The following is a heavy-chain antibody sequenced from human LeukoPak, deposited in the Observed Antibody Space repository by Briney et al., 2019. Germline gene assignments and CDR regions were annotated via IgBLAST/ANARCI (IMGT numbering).Heavy chain of an antibody. Sequence: PGGSLRLSCAASGFTFSSYAMHWVRQAPGKGLEWVAVISYDGSNKYYADSVKGRFTISRDNSKNTLYLQMNSLRAEDTAVYYCAREYPPRVYGDYDLRGPGAPDAFDIWGQGTMVTISS. CDR3: AREYPPRVYGDYDLRGPGAPDAFDI. CDR2: ISYDGSNK. CDR1: GFTFSSYA. D-gene: IGHD4-17*01. J-gene: IGHJ3*02. V-gene: IGHV3-30*04.